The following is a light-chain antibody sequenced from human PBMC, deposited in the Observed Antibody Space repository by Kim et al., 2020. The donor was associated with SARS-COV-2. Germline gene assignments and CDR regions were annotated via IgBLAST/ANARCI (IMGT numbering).Light chain of an antibody. Sequence: GQSITISCSGSSRDIGSYEYVSWYQQPPGNAPKLLIFDVSDRPSGISSRFSGSKSGNTATLTISGLQAEDEAEYYCSSYSVISTYVFGPGTKVTVL. CDR3: SSYSVISTYV. V-gene: IGLV2-14*03. J-gene: IGLJ1*01. CDR1: SRDIGSYEY. CDR2: DVS.